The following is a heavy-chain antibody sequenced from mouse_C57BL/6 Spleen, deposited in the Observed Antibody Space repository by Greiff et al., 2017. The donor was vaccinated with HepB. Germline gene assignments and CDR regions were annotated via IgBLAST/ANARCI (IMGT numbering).Heavy chain of an antibody. CDR2: IDPSDSYT. V-gene: IGHV1-69*01. Sequence: QVQLQQPGAELVMPGASVKLSCKASGYTFTSYWMHWVKQRPGQGLEWIGEIDPSDSYTNYNQNFKGKSTLTVDKSSSTAYMQLSSLTTEDSAVYYCARYYESSSGYYFDYWGQGTTLTVSS. J-gene: IGHJ2*01. CDR1: GYTFTSYW. CDR3: ARYYESSSGYYFDY. D-gene: IGHD1-1*01.